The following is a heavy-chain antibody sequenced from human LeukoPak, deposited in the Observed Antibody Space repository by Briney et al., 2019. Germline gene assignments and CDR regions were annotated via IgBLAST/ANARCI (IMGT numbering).Heavy chain of an antibody. J-gene: IGHJ4*02. Sequence: GRSLRLSCAASGFTFDDYAMHWVRQVPGKGLEWVSGISWNSVSIGYADSVKGRFTTSRDNAKSSLYLQMNSLRPEDTALYYCAKGTIYCNGGSCQFDYWGQGTLVTVSS. CDR2: ISWNSVSI. CDR1: GFTFDDYA. CDR3: AKGTIYCNGGSCQFDY. V-gene: IGHV3-9*01. D-gene: IGHD2-15*01.